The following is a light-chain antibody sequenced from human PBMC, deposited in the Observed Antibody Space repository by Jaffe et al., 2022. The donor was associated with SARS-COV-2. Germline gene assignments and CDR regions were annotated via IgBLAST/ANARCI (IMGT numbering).Light chain of an antibody. Sequence: DIQMTQSPSSLSASVGDRVTITCRASQTISSYLNWYQQKPGKAPKFLIYAASTLQSGVPSRFSGSGSGTDFTLIISSLQPEDFATYYCQQSYTTPLTFGGGTKVEIK. CDR3: QQSYTTPLT. J-gene: IGKJ4*01. CDR2: AAS. CDR1: QTISSY. V-gene: IGKV1-39*01.